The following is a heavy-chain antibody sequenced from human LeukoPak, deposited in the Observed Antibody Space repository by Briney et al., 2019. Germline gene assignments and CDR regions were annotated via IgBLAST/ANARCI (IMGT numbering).Heavy chain of an antibody. V-gene: IGHV3-30*04. CDR3: ARDTYGYCSSTSPCYGMDV. D-gene: IGHD2-2*01. J-gene: IGHJ6*02. CDR1: GFTFSSYA. CDR2: ISYDGSNK. Sequence: PGRSLRLSCAASGFTFSSYAMHWVRQAPGKGLEWVAVISYDGSNKYYADSVKGRFTISRDNSKNTLYLQMNSLRAEDTAVYYCARDTYGYCSSTSPCYGMDVWGQGTTVTVSS.